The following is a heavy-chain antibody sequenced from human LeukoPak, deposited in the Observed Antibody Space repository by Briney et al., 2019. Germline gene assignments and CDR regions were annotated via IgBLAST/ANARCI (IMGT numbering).Heavy chain of an antibody. V-gene: IGHV4-30-2*01. CDR2: IFHTGST. Sequence: SQTLSLTCVVSGGSISSGGYSWSWIRQPPGKGLEWIGYIFHTGSTFYNPSLKSRITISGDRSKNQFSLKLSSVTAADTAVYYCARGVLPAAPGGWFDPWGQGTLVTVSS. CDR3: ARGVLPAAPGGWFDP. D-gene: IGHD2-2*01. CDR1: GGSISSGGYS. J-gene: IGHJ5*02.